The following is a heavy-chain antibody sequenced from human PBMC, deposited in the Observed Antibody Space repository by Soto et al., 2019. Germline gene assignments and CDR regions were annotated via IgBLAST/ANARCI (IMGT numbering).Heavy chain of an antibody. Sequence: QVQLVQSGAEVKKPGSSVKLSCKASGTSFSSYTVTWVRQAPGQGLEWMGRIIPRFAIANSAQKFQGRLAITEDKSSTSAFLEVNSLTSGDTAVYFCATLRGRAVDSWGQGALVIVSS. CDR3: ATLRGRAVDS. CDR2: IIPRFAIA. V-gene: IGHV1-69*02. CDR1: GTSFSSYT. D-gene: IGHD1-1*01. J-gene: IGHJ4*02.